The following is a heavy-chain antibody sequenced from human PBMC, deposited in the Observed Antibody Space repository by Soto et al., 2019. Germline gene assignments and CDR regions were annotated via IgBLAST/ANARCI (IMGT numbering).Heavy chain of an antibody. V-gene: IGHV3-30-3*01. J-gene: IGHJ4*02. CDR2: ISYDGSNK. CDR1: GFTFSSYA. CDR3: ARAEWDWTSSSWYIDY. Sequence: QVQLVESGGGVVQPGRSLRLSCAASGFTFSSYAMHWVRQAPGKGLEWVAVISYDGSNKYYAVSVKGRFTNSRDNSKNTLYLQMNGLRAEDTAVYYCARAEWDWTSSSWYIDYWGQGTLVTVSS. D-gene: IGHD6-13*01.